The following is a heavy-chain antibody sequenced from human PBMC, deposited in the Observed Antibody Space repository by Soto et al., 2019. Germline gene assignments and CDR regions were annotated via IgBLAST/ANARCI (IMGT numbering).Heavy chain of an antibody. D-gene: IGHD3-3*01. CDR3: AHSPSARFLEWLLYDY. J-gene: IGHJ4*02. CDR2: IYWDDDK. V-gene: IGHV2-5*02. CDR1: GFSLSTSGVG. Sequence: QITLKESGPTLVKPTQTLTLTCTFSGFSLSTSGVGVGWIRQPPGKALEWLALIYWDDDKRYSPSLKSRLTITNDTSKNQVVLTMTNMDPVDTATYYCAHSPSARFLEWLLYDYWGQGTMVTVSS.